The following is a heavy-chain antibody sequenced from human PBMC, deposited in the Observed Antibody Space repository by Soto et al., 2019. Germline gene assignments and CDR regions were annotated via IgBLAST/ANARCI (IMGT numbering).Heavy chain of an antibody. J-gene: IGHJ3*02. D-gene: IGHD4-17*01. CDR1: GFTFDNYA. Sequence: PGGSLRLSCAASGFTFDNYAMTWVRQAPGKGLEWVSSIDGRGLDTYYADSVKGRFTISRDNSKSTLYLQMNSLRAEDTAVYYCAKHDFGDDRAYDIWGQGTMVT. V-gene: IGHV3-23*01. CDR3: AKHDFGDDRAYDI. CDR2: IDGRGLDT.